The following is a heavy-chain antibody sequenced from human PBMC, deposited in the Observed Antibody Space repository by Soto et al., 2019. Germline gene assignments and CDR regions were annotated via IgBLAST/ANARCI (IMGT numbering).Heavy chain of an antibody. V-gene: IGHV3-21*01. J-gene: IGHJ4*01. D-gene: IGHD6-19*01. Sequence: PGGSLRLSCAASGFTFSSYRMNWVRQAPGKGLEWVSSISSSSSYIYYADSVKGRFTISRDSSKNTVSLQMTSLRAEDTAVYYCAKGGRQWLVTSDFNYWGQGALVTVSS. CDR3: AKGGRQWLVTSDFNY. CDR2: ISSSSSYI. CDR1: GFTFSSYR.